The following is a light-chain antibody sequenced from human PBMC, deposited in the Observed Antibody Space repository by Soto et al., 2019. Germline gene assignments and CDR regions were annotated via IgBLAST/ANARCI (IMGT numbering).Light chain of an antibody. V-gene: IGLV2-23*03. Sequence: QSALTQPASVSGSPGQSITISCTGTSSDIGTYNYVSWYQQQPGKVPKVIIYEGTKRPSGVSNRFSGSKSGNTASLTISGLQAEDEADYYCCSYAGSPTFPWIFGGGTKLTVL. CDR2: EGT. J-gene: IGLJ3*02. CDR1: SSDIGTYNY. CDR3: CSYAGSPTFPWI.